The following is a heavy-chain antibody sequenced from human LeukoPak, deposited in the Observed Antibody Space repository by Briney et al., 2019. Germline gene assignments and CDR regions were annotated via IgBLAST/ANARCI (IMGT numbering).Heavy chain of an antibody. V-gene: IGHV4-38-2*02. J-gene: IGHJ3*02. CDR3: ARDTALFRAYDI. Sequence: SETLSLTCTVSNYSISSGYYWGWIRQPPGKGLEWIASVYHSGSTSYNPSLKSRLTISVHKSKNQFSLKLSSVTAADTAVYYCARDTALFRAYDIWGQGTLVTVSS. CDR1: NYSISSGYY. CDR2: VYHSGST.